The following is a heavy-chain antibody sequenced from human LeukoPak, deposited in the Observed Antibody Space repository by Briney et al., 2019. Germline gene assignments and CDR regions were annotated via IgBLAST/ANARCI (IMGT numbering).Heavy chain of an antibody. CDR3: ARNRSVTTTPGFDH. CDR1: GGSISSYY. CDR2: IYHSGST. D-gene: IGHD4-17*01. J-gene: IGHJ4*02. Sequence: PSETLSLTCTVSGGSISSYYWSWIRQPPGKGLEWIGSIYHSGSTHYNPSLKSRVTISVDTSKNQFSLMLNSVTAADTAVYYCARNRSVTTTPGFDHWGQGTLVTVSS. V-gene: IGHV4-4*09.